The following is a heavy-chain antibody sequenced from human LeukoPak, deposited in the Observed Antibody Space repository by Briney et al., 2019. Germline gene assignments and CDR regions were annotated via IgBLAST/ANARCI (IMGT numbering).Heavy chain of an antibody. CDR3: ARMGYSSSWYVYYYYYYMDV. V-gene: IGHV3-7*01. D-gene: IGHD6-13*01. CDR2: IKQDGSEK. J-gene: IGHJ6*03. CDR1: GFTFSSYW. Sequence: GGSLRLSCAASGFTFSSYWMSWVRQAPGKGLEWVANIKQDGSEKYYVDSVKGRFTISRDNAKNSLYLQMNSLRADDTAVYYCARMGYSSSWYVYYYYYYMDVWGKGTTVTVSS.